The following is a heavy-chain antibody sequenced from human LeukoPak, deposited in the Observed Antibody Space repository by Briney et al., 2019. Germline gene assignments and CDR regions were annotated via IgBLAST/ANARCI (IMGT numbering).Heavy chain of an antibody. CDR2: IYPGDSDT. J-gene: IGHJ4*02. CDR1: VYSFTSYW. CDR3: ARLDYGANYKNFDY. V-gene: IGHV5-51*01. D-gene: IGHD4/OR15-4a*01. Sequence: GEPLKISCKGSVYSFTSYWIGSVRQMPGKGLEWMGIIYPGDSDTRYSPSFQGQVTISAEKFNSTAYLQWSSLKASDTAMYFCARLDYGANYKNFDYWGQGTPVTVSS.